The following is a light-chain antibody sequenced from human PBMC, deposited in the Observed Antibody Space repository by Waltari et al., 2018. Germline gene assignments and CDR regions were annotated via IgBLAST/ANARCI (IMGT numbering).Light chain of an antibody. CDR2: GAS. CDR1: QSVSSN. V-gene: IGKV3-15*01. Sequence: CRASQSVSSNLACYQQKPGQAPRLLIYGASTRATGIPARFSGSGSGTEFTLTISSLQSEDFAVYYCQQYNNWPPITFGQGTRLEIK. CDR3: QQYNNWPPIT. J-gene: IGKJ5*01.